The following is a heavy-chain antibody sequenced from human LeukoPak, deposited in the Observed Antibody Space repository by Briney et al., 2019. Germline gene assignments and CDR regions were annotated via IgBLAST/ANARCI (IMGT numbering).Heavy chain of an antibody. V-gene: IGHV4-39*07. J-gene: IGHJ4*02. D-gene: IGHD3-10*01. CDR1: GVSISSSSYY. Sequence: SETLSLTCTVSGVSISSSSYYWGWLRQPPGKGLEWIGSIYYSGSTYYNPSLKSRVTISVDTSKNQFSLKLSSVTAADTAVYYCARWVYYGYYFDYWGQGTLVTVSS. CDR3: ARWVYYGYYFDY. CDR2: IYYSGST.